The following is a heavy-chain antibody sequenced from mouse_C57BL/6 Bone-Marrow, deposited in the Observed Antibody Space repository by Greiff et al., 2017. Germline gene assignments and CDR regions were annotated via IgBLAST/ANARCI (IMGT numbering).Heavy chain of an antibody. Sequence: EVKLVESGGGLVKPGGSLKLSCAASGFTFSSYAMSWVRQTPEKRLEWVATISDGGSYTYYPDNVKGRFTISRDNAKNNLYLQMSHLKSEDTAMYYCARDGGLGLFAYWGQGTLVTVSA. CDR2: ISDGGSYT. CDR3: ARDGGLGLFAY. V-gene: IGHV5-4*01. J-gene: IGHJ3*01. CDR1: GFTFSSYA. D-gene: IGHD2-4*01.